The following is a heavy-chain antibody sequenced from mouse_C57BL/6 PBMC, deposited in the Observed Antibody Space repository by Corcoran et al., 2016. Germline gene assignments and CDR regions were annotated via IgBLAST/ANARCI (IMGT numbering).Heavy chain of an antibody. V-gene: IGHV9-3*01. J-gene: IGHJ3*01. CDR3: ARWDYYGSSLCAY. D-gene: IGHD1-1*01. CDR1: GYTFTTYG. Sequence: QIQLVQSGPELKKPGETVKIYCKASGYTFTTYGMSWVKQAPRKGLKWMGWINTYSGVPTYADDFKGRFAFSLETSASTAYLQINNLKNEDTATDFCARWDYYGSSLCAYWGQGTLVTVSA. CDR2: INTYSGVP.